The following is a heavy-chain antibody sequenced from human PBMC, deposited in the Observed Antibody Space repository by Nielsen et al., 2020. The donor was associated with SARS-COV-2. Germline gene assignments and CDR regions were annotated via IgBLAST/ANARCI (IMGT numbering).Heavy chain of an antibody. J-gene: IGHJ4*02. Sequence: SETLSLTCTVSGASIRSDYWSWLRQPPGKGLEWIGSIHSIGSTNYNPSLKSRVTISADTSKNQFSLRLTSVSAADAAVYYCATVGSGWYKFFDYWGQGALVTVSS. D-gene: IGHD6-19*01. CDR3: ATVGSGWYKFFDY. CDR1: GASIRSDY. V-gene: IGHV4-59*12. CDR2: IHSIGST.